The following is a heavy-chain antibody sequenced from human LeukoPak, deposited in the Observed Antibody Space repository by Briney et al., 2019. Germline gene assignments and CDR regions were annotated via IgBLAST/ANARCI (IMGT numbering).Heavy chain of an antibody. J-gene: IGHJ3*02. Sequence: GGSLRLSCAASGFTFSSYSMNWVRQAPGKGLEWVSYISSSSSTIYYADSVKGRFTISRDNAKNSLYLQMNSLRAEDTAVYYCARDRPLLRYFDWSIWEAFDIWGQGTMVTVSS. CDR3: ARDRPLLRYFDWSIWEAFDI. V-gene: IGHV3-48*01. CDR2: ISSSSSTI. D-gene: IGHD3-9*01. CDR1: GFTFSSYS.